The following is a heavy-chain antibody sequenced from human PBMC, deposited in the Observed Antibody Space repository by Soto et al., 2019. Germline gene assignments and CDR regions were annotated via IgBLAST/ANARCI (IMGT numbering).Heavy chain of an antibody. Sequence: PSATLSITCTVSGYSINSDDYWGWIRQPPWKGLEWIASIYHSVSTFYNPSLRSRVTISIDTSKNQFSLRLTAVTAADTAVYYCARRVAAAENYYYYGMDVWGQGTTVTVSS. CDR2: IYHSVST. CDR3: ARRVAAAENYYYYGMDV. V-gene: IGHV4-38-2*02. D-gene: IGHD6-13*01. CDR1: GYSINSDDY. J-gene: IGHJ6*02.